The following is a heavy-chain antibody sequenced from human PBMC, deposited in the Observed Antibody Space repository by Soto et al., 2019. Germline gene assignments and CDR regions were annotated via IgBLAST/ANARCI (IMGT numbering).Heavy chain of an antibody. Sequence: QVYLHQSGPGLVKPSGTLSLTCAVSGDSISSTHWWTWVRQTPGKGLEWIGEVYHSGSTSYNPSPKSRVTISVDTSNNQFSLKLTSVTAADTAVYYCATLPPRIVVTVLPIPTWGQGTLVSVSS. CDR3: ATLPPRIVVTVLPIPT. J-gene: IGHJ5*02. CDR2: VYHSGST. CDR1: GDSISSTHW. D-gene: IGHD2-21*01. V-gene: IGHV4-4*02.